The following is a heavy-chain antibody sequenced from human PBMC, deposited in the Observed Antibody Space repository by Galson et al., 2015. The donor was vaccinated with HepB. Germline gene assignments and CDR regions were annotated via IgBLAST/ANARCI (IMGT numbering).Heavy chain of an antibody. D-gene: IGHD1-26*01. CDR1: GFTFINYY. CDR2: IKQDGSEQ. V-gene: IGHV3-7*01. Sequence: ASGFTFINYYMSWVRQAPGKGLEWVANIKQDGSEQDYVDSVKGRFTISRDNAKNSLYLEMNSLRAEDTAVYYCARDKQVGATHLDYWGQGTLV. J-gene: IGHJ4*02. CDR3: ARDKQVGATHLDY.